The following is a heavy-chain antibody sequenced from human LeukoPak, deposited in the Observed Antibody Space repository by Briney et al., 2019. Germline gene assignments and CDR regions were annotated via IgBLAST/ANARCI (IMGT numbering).Heavy chain of an antibody. CDR2: IYYDGSTK. Sequence: PGGSLRLSCAASEFSFSTSWMAWVRQAPGKGLEWVGNIYYDGSTKYYGDSVKGRFTISRDNAKNSLFLQMNSLREEDTAVYYCASSHDSSGNDWGQGTMVTVSS. D-gene: IGHD3-22*01. CDR1: EFSFSTSW. V-gene: IGHV3-7*01. J-gene: IGHJ4*02. CDR3: ASSHDSSGND.